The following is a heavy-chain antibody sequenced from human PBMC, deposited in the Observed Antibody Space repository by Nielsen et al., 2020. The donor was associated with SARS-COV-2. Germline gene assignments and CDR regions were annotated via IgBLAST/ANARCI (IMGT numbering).Heavy chain of an antibody. CDR3: AKGSVYMEYFDH. CDR2: INSDGRTT. Sequence: GESLKISCAASGFTFGSSWMHWVRQAPGKGLVWVSRINSDGRTTTYADSVKGRFTISRDNSNNTLYLHLSSLTPDDTAVYYCAKGSVYMEYFDHWGQGTLVTVSS. V-gene: IGHV3-74*01. D-gene: IGHD5-18*01. CDR1: GFTFGSSW. J-gene: IGHJ1*01.